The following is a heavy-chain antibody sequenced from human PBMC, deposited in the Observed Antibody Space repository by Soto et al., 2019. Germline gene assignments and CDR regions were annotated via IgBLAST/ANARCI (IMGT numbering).Heavy chain of an antibody. D-gene: IGHD3-22*01. Sequence: QVQLQESGPGLVKPSQTLSLTCTVSGGSISSGDYYWSWIRQPPGKGLGWIGYIYYSGSTYYNPSLKSRVTISVDTSKNQFSLKLSSVTAADTAVYYCARVGAKYDSSGYYYVSWFDPWGQGTLVTVSS. CDR2: IYYSGST. V-gene: IGHV4-30-4*01. J-gene: IGHJ5*02. CDR3: ARVGAKYDSSGYYYVSWFDP. CDR1: GGSISSGDYY.